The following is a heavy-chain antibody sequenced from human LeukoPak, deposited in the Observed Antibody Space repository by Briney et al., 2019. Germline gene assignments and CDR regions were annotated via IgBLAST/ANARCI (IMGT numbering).Heavy chain of an antibody. V-gene: IGHV4-39*01. D-gene: IGHD1-1*01. CDR1: GGSISSSSYY. CDR3: ARVRIYNWNVVGFDY. J-gene: IGHJ4*02. CDR2: IYYSGST. Sequence: SETLSLTCTVSGGSISSSSYYWGWIRQPPGKGLEWIGSIYYSGSTYYNPSLKSRVTISVDTSKNQFSLKLSSVTAADTAVYYCARVRIYNWNVVGFDYWGQGTLVTVSS.